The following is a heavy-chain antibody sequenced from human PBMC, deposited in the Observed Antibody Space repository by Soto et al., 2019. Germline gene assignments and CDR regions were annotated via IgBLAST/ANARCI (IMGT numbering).Heavy chain of an antibody. J-gene: IGHJ4*02. Sequence: GESLKISCKGSGYSFTIYWIGWVRQMPGKGLEWMGIIYPGDSDTRYSPSFQGQVTISADKSISTAYLQWSSLKASDTAMYYCARHGYYDSSGYYYSPLDYWGQGNLV. V-gene: IGHV5-51*01. D-gene: IGHD3-22*01. CDR2: IYPGDSDT. CDR3: ARHGYYDSSGYYYSPLDY. CDR1: GYSFTIYW.